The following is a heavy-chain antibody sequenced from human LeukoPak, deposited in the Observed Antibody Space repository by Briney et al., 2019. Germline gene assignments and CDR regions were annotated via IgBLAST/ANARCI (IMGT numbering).Heavy chain of an antibody. CDR2: ISSTSTYT. J-gene: IGHJ4*02. V-gene: IGHV3-11*06. Sequence: GGSLRLSCAAAGFPFTSGFTFSDYYMSWIRQAPGKGLEWVSYISSTSTYTNYADSVKGRFTISRDNANNSVYLQMNSLRADDTAIYYCARGGTGAFDYWGRGTLVTVSS. CDR1: GFTFSDYY. D-gene: IGHD2-8*02. CDR3: ARGGTGAFDY.